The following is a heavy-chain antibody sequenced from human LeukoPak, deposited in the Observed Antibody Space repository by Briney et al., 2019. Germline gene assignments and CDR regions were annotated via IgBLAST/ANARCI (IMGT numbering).Heavy chain of an antibody. D-gene: IGHD3-22*01. CDR1: GFTFSSYG. Sequence: GGPLRLSCAASGFTFSSYGMHWVRQAPGKGLEWVAVIWYDGSNKYYADSVKGRFTISRDNSKNTLYLQMNSLRAEDTAVYYCARDLSYYDSSGAFDIWGQGTMVTVSS. CDR3: ARDLSYYDSSGAFDI. J-gene: IGHJ3*02. V-gene: IGHV3-33*08. CDR2: IWYDGSNK.